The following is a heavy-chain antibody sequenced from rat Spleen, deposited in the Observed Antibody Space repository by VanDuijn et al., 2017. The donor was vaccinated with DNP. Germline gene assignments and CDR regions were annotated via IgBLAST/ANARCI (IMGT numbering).Heavy chain of an antibody. D-gene: IGHD1-11*01. CDR3: AKAGGYSPWYFDY. Sequence: EVQLVESGGGLVQPGRSMKLSCAASGFTFSNYYMAWVRQAPTKGLEWVAAVSPGGGNICYRDSVKGRFTISRDNAKSTLYLQMDSLRSEETATYYCAKAGGYSPWYFDYWGQGVMVTVSS. V-gene: IGHV5S11*01. J-gene: IGHJ2*01. CDR2: VSPGGGNI. CDR1: GFTFSNYY.